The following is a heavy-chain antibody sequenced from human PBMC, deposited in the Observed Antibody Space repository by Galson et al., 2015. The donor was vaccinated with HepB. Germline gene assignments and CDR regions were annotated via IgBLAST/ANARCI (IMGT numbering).Heavy chain of an antibody. J-gene: IGHJ4*02. CDR2: ISSSSSTI. D-gene: IGHD3-9*01. Sequence: SLRLSCAASGFTFSSYSMNWVRQAPGKGLEWVSYISSSSSTIYYADSVKGRFTISRDNAKNSLYLQMNSLRAEDTAVYYCARRLRYFDWLEGFDYWGQGTLVTVSS. V-gene: IGHV3-48*04. CDR1: GFTFSSYS. CDR3: ARRLRYFDWLEGFDY.